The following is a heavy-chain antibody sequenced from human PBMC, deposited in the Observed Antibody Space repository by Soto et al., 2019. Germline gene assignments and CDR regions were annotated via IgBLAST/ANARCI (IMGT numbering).Heavy chain of an antibody. CDR1: GYAFTAYA. J-gene: IGHJ4*02. V-gene: IGHV1-3*05. CDR3: ARAVAVPADFDF. D-gene: IGHD6-19*01. CDR2: INAGNGNT. Sequence: QVQLVQSGAEENKPGASVKVSCKASGYAFTAYAMHWVRQAPGQRLEWMGWINAGNGNTKYSQKFQGRVTITRDTSASTAYMELSSLRSEDTAVYYCARAVAVPADFDFWGQGTLVTVSS.